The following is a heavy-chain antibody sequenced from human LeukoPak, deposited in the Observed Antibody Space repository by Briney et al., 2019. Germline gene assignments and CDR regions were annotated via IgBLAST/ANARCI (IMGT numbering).Heavy chain of an antibody. Sequence: ASVKVSCKASGYAFTGYYMHWVRQAPGQGLEWMGWINPSSGGTNYAQKFQGRVTMTRDTSISTAYMELSRLRYDDTAVYYCARVRWRPGAAAGPYGMDVWGQGTTVTVSS. J-gene: IGHJ6*02. V-gene: IGHV1-2*02. D-gene: IGHD6-13*01. CDR3: ARVRWRPGAAAGPYGMDV. CDR1: GYAFTGYY. CDR2: INPSSGGT.